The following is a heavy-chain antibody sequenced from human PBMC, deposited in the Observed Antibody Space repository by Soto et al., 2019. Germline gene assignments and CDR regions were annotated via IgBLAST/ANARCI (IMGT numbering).Heavy chain of an antibody. CDR3: ARDFSVVRGLYYGMDV. Sequence: GXSRRLSCAASGFTFSDYYMSWIRQAPVMGLEWVSYISSSGSTIYYADSVKGRFTISRDNAKNSLYLQMNSLRAEDTAVYYCARDFSVVRGLYYGMDVWGQGTTVTVSS. CDR1: GFTFSDYY. CDR2: ISSSGSTI. J-gene: IGHJ6*02. V-gene: IGHV3-11*01. D-gene: IGHD3-10*01.